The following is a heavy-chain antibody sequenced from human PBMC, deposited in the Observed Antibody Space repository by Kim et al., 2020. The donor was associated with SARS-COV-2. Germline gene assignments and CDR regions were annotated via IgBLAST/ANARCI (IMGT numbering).Heavy chain of an antibody. Sequence: SETLSLTCAVSGGSISSYYWSWIRQPPGKGLEWIGYIYYGGSTNYNPSLKSRVTISLDTSKSQFSLKLSSVTAADTAVYYCARGNSGYPYYFDYWGQGTPVTVSS. D-gene: IGHD3-22*01. CDR2: IYYGGST. CDR3: ARGNSGYPYYFDY. V-gene: IGHV4-59*01. CDR1: GGSISSYY. J-gene: IGHJ4*02.